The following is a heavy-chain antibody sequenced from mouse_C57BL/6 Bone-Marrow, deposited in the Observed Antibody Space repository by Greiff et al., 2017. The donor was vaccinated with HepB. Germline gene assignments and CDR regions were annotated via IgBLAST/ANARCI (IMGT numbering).Heavy chain of an antibody. CDR3: ARGGTTDYFDY. J-gene: IGHJ2*01. D-gene: IGHD1-1*01. CDR2: INYDGSST. V-gene: IGHV5-16*01. CDR1: GFTFSDYY. Sequence: EVKLVESEGGLVQPGSSMKLSCTASGFTFSDYYMAWVRQVPEKGLEWVANINYDGSSTYYLDSLKSRFIISRDNAKNILYLQMSSLKSEDTATYYCARGGTTDYFDYWGQGTTLTVSS.